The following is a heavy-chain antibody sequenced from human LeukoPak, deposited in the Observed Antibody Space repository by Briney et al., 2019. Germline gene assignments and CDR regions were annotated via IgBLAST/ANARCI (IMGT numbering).Heavy chain of an antibody. CDR3: ASFRGIVVVPTSRDAFDI. J-gene: IGHJ3*02. V-gene: IGHV1-18*01. CDR2: ISAYNGNT. CDR1: GYTFTSYG. D-gene: IGHD2-2*01. Sequence: ASVKVSCKASGYTFTSYGISWVRQAPGQGLEWMGWISAYNGNTNYAQKLQGRVTMTTDTSTSTAYMELRSLRSDDTAVYYCASFRGIVVVPTSRDAFDIWGQGTMVTVSS.